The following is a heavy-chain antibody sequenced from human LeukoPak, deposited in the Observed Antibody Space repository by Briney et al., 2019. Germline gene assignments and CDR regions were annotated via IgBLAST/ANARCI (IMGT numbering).Heavy chain of an antibody. CDR3: ARVVSPGYSSSWYYFDY. V-gene: IGHV4-59*01. D-gene: IGHD6-13*01. CDR1: GGSISSYY. Sequence: KPSETLSLTCTASGGSISSYYWSWNRQPPGKGLEWTGYIYYSGSTNYNPSLKSRVTISVDTSKNQFSLKLSSVTAADTAVYYCARVVSPGYSSSWYYFDYWGQGTLVTVSS. CDR2: IYYSGST. J-gene: IGHJ4*02.